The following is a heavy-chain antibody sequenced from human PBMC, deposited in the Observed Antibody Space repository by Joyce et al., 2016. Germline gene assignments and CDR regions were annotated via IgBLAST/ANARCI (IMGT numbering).Heavy chain of an antibody. CDR1: GFMFSSYW. CDR3: AREARMQLTYYYFGVDV. D-gene: IGHD5-18*01. CDR2: INQDGSEK. V-gene: IGHV3-7*01. J-gene: IGHJ6*02. Sequence: EVQLVESGGRLVQPGGSLRLSCAASGFMFSSYWMIWVRQAPGKGQEGVANINQDGSEKNYVDSVKGRFTISRDNAKKSLYWQMNSLRAEDTAVYYCAREARMQLTYYYFGVDVWGQGTTVVVSS.